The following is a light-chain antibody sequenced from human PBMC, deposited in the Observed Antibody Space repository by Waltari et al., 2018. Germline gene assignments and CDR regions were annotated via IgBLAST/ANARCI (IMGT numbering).Light chain of an antibody. CDR1: ASNIGAGFD. V-gene: IGLV1-40*01. J-gene: IGLJ3*02. CDR3: QSYDFSMSAL. Sequence: QSVLTQPPSVSGAPGQRVTISCTGSASNIGAGFDVLWYQQFPGTAPKLLIYGFTNRPSGVPERFSGSQSGTSASLAITGLHAEDEADYYCQSYDFSMSALFGGGTKLTVL. CDR2: GFT.